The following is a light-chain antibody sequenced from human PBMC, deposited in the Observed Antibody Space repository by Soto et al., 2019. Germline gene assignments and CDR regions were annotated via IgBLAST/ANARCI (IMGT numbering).Light chain of an antibody. CDR3: QHYSTSAFT. CDR1: QSVSNY. V-gene: IGKV3-20*01. J-gene: IGKJ3*01. CDR2: GAS. Sequence: EIVLTQSPGTLSLSPGERATLSCRASQSVSNYLVWYRQRPGQAPRLLIHGASIRATGIPDRFSGSGSGTDFTLTISRLEPEDFAVYYCQHYSTSAFTFVPGTKVDIK.